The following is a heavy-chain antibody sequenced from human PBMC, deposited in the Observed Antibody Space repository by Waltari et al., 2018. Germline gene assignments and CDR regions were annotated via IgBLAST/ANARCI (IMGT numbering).Heavy chain of an antibody. CDR2: INKNGDAT. CDR1: GFSFSGSW. J-gene: IGHJ4*02. D-gene: IGHD2-15*01. V-gene: IGHV3-74*01. Sequence: EVNLVESGGGLVQPGGSLRLSCAASGFSFSGSWMHWVRQAPGKGLVWVSRINKNGDATSYADSVKGRFTISKDNAKNTLYLEMNSLGAEDTAVYYCARSGGYIDYWGQGTLVTVSS. CDR3: ARSGGYIDY.